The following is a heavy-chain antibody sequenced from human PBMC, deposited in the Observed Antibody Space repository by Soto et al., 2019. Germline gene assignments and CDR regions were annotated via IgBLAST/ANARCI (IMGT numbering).Heavy chain of an antibody. CDR1: GYTFTGYY. Sequence: GASVKVSCKASGYTFTGYYMHWVRQAPGQGLEWMGIINPSGGSTSYARKFQGRVTMTRDTSTSTVYMELSSLRSEDTAVYYCARASTVEMAYYYGMDVWGQGTTVTVSS. V-gene: IGHV1-46*01. J-gene: IGHJ6*02. CDR3: ARASTVEMAYYYGMDV. CDR2: INPSGGST. D-gene: IGHD3-3*02.